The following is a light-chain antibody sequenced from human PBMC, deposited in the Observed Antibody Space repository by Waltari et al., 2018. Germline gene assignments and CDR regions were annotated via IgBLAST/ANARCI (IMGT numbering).Light chain of an antibody. CDR3: QSFDRSLNGVV. J-gene: IGLJ2*01. CDR2: CSY. V-gene: IGLV1-40*01. CDR1: SSNIGAGFD. Sequence: QSVLTQPPSVSGAPGQRVTISCTGSSSNIGAGFDVYWSNQLPRPAPKPLSYCSYTRPSGVPDRFSASRSGTSASLAITGLQAEDEADYYCQSFDRSLNGVVFGGGTKL.